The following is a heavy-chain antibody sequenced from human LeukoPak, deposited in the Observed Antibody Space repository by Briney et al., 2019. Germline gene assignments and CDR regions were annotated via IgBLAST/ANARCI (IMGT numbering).Heavy chain of an antibody. V-gene: IGHV3-7*04. Sequence: PGGSLRLSCAASGFTFSSYWMSWVRQAPGKGLEWVANIRQDGSEKYYVDSVKGRFTISRDNAKNSLYLQMNSLRAEDTAVYYCAKDIEPAGLFLDYWGQGTLVTVSS. CDR2: IRQDGSEK. CDR3: AKDIEPAGLFLDY. D-gene: IGHD6-13*01. CDR1: GFTFSSYW. J-gene: IGHJ4*02.